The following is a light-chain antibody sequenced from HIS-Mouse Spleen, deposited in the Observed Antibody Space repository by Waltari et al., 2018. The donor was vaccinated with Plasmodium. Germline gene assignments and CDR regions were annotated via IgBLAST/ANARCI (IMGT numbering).Light chain of an antibody. Sequence: QSALTQPPSASGSPGQSVTISCPGTSSDVGGYNYFSWYQQHPGKAPKLMIYEVSKRPSGVPDRSSGSKSGNTASLTVSGLQAEDEADYYCSSYAGSNNLVFGGGTKLTVL. V-gene: IGLV2-8*01. CDR2: EVS. J-gene: IGLJ2*01. CDR1: SSDVGGYNY. CDR3: SSYAGSNNLV.